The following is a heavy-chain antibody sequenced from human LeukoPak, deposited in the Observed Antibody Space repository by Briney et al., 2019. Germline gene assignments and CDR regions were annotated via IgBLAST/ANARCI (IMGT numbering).Heavy chain of an antibody. D-gene: IGHD2-15*01. CDR2: ISSSTTYT. V-gene: IGHV3-11*05. CDR1: GFTFSNYY. J-gene: IGHJ5*02. Sequence: GGSLRLSCAASGFTFSNYYMSWIRQAPGKGLEWISYISSSTTYTNYADSVKGRFTISRDNAKNSLFLQMNSLRAEDTAVYYCAKDAGYCSGGSCYSRWFDPWGQGTLVTVSS. CDR3: AKDAGYCSGGSCYSRWFDP.